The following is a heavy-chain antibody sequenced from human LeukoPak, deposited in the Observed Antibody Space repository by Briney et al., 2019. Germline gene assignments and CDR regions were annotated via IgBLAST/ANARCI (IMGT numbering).Heavy chain of an antibody. Sequence: GGSLRLSCAASGFTFSSYAMHWVRQAPGKGLEWVAVISYDGSSKYYADFVKGRFTISRDNSKNTLYLQMNSLRAEDTAVYYCARDYYDFSMDVWGKGTTVTVSS. CDR2: ISYDGSSK. J-gene: IGHJ6*04. CDR3: ARDYYDFSMDV. D-gene: IGHD3-22*01. V-gene: IGHV3-30*01. CDR1: GFTFSSYA.